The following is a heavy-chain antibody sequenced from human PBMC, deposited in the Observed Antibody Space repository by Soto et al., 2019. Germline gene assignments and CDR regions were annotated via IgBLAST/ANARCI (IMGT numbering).Heavy chain of an antibody. Sequence: EVQLVESGGGLVQPGGSRRLSCAASGFTVSDNYVRWVRQAPGKGLECVSLIYSGVSTYYADFVNDGFTISRDIFTNTFYLLMICLGVDETVVYYWASSPNRGLGGRGTLVTFSS. CDR3: ASSPNRGL. CDR2: IYSGVST. CDR1: GFTVSDNY. D-gene: IGHD2-8*01. J-gene: IGHJ2*01. V-gene: IGHV3-66*01.